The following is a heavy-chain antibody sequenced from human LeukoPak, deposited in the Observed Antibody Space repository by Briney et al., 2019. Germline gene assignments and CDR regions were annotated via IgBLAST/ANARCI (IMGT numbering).Heavy chain of an antibody. CDR2: VKSDGSNP. J-gene: IGHJ4*02. CDR3: ARDIVSGSGSLDY. V-gene: IGHV3-74*01. Sequence: GGSLRLSCAASRFSFSNYWMHWVGQPPGKGLVWVSRVKSDGSNPSYADSVKGRFTISRDNAENMLYLQMNTLGAEDTAVYYCARDIVSGSGSLDYWGQGTLVTVSS. D-gene: IGHD3-10*01. CDR1: RFSFSNYW.